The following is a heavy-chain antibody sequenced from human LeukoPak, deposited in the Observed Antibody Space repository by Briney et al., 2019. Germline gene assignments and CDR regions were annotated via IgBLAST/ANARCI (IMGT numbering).Heavy chain of an antibody. J-gene: IGHJ5*02. CDR2: IYHSGST. CDR1: GYSISSGYY. D-gene: IGHD3-3*01. V-gene: IGHV4-38-2*01. Sequence: SETLSLTCAVSGYSISSGYYWGWIRQPPGKGLEWIGSIYHSGSTYYNPSLKSRVTISVDTSKNQFSLKLSSVTAADTAVYYCARHRVGSGDTYYDFWSGYSGFDPWGQGTLVTDSS. CDR3: ARHRVGSGDTYYDFWSGYSGFDP.